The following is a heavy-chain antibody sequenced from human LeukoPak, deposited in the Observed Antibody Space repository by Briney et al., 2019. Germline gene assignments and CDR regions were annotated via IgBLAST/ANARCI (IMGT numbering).Heavy chain of an antibody. Sequence: GGSLRLSCAASGFIFSDYYIDWVRQAPGKGLEWLGRSRNRAHNYMTEYAASAKDRFTISRGESQKSLFLQMYNLGTEDTAVYYCTRGDGWSFDYWGQGTLVTVSS. CDR3: TRGDGWSFDY. V-gene: IGHV3-72*01. CDR1: GFIFSDYY. J-gene: IGHJ4*02. CDR2: SRNRAHNYMT. D-gene: IGHD6-19*01.